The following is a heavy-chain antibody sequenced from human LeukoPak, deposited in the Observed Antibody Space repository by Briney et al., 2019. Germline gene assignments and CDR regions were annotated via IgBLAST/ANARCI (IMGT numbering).Heavy chain of an antibody. D-gene: IGHD3-16*01. V-gene: IGHV1-18*01. CDR2: ISAYNGNT. J-gene: IGHJ4*02. CDR1: GYTFTSYG. CDR3: ARDPPGLTLGSPGDY. Sequence: ASVKVSCKASGYTFTSYGISWVRQAPGQGLEWMGWISAYNGNTNYAQKLQGRVTMTTDTSTSTAYMELRSLRSDDTAVYYCARDPPGLTLGSPGDYWGQGTLVIVSS.